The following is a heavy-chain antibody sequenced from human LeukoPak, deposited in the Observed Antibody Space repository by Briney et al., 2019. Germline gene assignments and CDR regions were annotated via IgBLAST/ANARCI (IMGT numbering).Heavy chain of an antibody. CDR2: INHSGST. V-gene: IGHV4-34*01. J-gene: IGHJ4*02. Sequence: PSETLSLTCAVYGGSFSGYYWSWIRQPPGKGLEWIGEINHSGSTNYNPSLKSRVTISVDTSKNHFSLKLSSVTAADTAVYYCARVVDYGYSDYWGQGTLATVSS. D-gene: IGHD3-10*01. CDR1: GGSFSGYY. CDR3: ARVVDYGYSDY.